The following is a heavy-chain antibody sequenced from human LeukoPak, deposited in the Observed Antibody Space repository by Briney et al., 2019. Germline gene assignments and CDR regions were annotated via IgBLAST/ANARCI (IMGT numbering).Heavy chain of an antibody. Sequence: SETLSLTCTVSGGSIRSYFWSWIRQPPGKGLEWIGYVYYSGSTNYNPSLKSRVTISVDTSKKQFSLKLSSVTAADTAVYYCARGSRVYDRSGFHTWHDYWGHGTLVTVSS. V-gene: IGHV4-59*08. D-gene: IGHD3-22*01. J-gene: IGHJ4*03. CDR2: VYYSGST. CDR1: GGSIRSYF. CDR3: ARGSRVYDRSGFHTWHDY.